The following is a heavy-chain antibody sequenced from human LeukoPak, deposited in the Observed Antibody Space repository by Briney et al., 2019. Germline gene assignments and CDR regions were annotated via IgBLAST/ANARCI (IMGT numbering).Heavy chain of an antibody. D-gene: IGHD3-10*01. Sequence: GGSLRLSCAASGFTFSSYSMNWVRQAPGKGLEWVSSISSTSSFIYYADSLKGRFTISRDNSKNTLYLQMNSLRVEDTAVYYCAKLRGLWFGELSYFDYWGQGTLVTISS. CDR3: AKLRGLWFGELSYFDY. CDR2: ISSTSSFI. V-gene: IGHV3-21*01. J-gene: IGHJ4*02. CDR1: GFTFSSYS.